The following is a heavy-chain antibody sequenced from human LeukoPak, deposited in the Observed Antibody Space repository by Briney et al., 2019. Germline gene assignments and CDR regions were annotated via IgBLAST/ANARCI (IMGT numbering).Heavy chain of an antibody. CDR3: ATSSVIFGTPLYYYGMDV. CDR1: GYTFTSYG. CDR2: ISAYNGNT. V-gene: IGHV1-18*01. Sequence: ASVKVSCKASGYTFTSYGISWVRQAPGQGLEWMGWISAYNGNTNYAQKLQGRVTMTTDTSTSTAYMELRSLRSDDTAVYYCATSSVIFGTPLYYYGMDVWGQGTTVTVSS. D-gene: IGHD3/OR15-3a*01. J-gene: IGHJ6*02.